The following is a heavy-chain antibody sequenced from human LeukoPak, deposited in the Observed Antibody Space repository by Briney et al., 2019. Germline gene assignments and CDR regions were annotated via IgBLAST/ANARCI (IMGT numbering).Heavy chain of an antibody. CDR1: GFIFSNYA. CDR2: ISDSSDST. J-gene: IGHJ2*01. D-gene: IGHD3-16*02. Sequence: QAGGSLRLSCAASGFIFSNYAMNWVRQAPGKRLEWVSAISDSSDSTYYADSVKGRFTISRDNSKNTLYLQMNSLRVDNTAVYYCAKDARWESSQQWGGYWYFDLWGRGTRVTVSS. V-gene: IGHV3-23*01. CDR3: AKDARWESSQQWGGYWYFDL.